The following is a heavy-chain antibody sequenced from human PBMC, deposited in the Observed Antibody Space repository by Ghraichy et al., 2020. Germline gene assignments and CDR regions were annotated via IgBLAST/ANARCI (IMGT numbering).Heavy chain of an antibody. J-gene: IGHJ4*02. V-gene: IGHV4-61*05. CDR1: GGSISSSSYY. D-gene: IGHD6-19*01. Sequence: SETLSLTCTVSGGSISSSSYYWSWIRQPPGKGLEWIGYIYTSGSTNYNPSLKSRVTISVDTSKNQFSLKLSSVTAADTAVYYCARLQSGWYHSDYYFDYWGQGTLVTVSS. CDR3: ARLQSGWYHSDYYFDY. CDR2: IYTSGST.